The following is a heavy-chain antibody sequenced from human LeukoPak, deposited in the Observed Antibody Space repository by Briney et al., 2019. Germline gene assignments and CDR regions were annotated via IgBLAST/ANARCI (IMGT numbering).Heavy chain of an antibody. Sequence: GGSLRLSCAASGFTFSSYGMHWVRQAPGKGLVWVSRINSDGSGTYYADSVKGRFTISRDNAKNTLYLQMNSLRAEDTAVYYCARDFGPYGMDVWGQGTTVTVSS. CDR2: INSDGSGT. D-gene: IGHD3-16*01. J-gene: IGHJ6*02. V-gene: IGHV3-74*01. CDR1: GFTFSSYG. CDR3: ARDFGPYGMDV.